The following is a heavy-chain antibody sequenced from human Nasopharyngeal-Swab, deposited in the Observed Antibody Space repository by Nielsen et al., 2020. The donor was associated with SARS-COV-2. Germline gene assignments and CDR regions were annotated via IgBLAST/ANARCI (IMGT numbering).Heavy chain of an antibody. J-gene: IGHJ6*02. Sequence: SETLSLTCAVYGGSFSGYYWSWIRQPPGKGLEWIGEINHSGSTNYNPSLKSRVTISVDTSKNQFSLKLSSVTAADTAVYYCARSGYAWDGFYYGMDVWGQGTTVTVSS. CDR1: GGSFSGYY. CDR2: INHSGST. D-gene: IGHD5-12*01. CDR3: ARSGYAWDGFYYGMDV. V-gene: IGHV4-34*01.